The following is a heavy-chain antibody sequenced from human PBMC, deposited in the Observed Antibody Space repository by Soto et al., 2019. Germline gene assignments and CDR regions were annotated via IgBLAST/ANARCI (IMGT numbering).Heavy chain of an antibody. CDR1: GGSISVYY. Sequence: PSDTLSLTCTISGGSISVYYWSWIRQSPRQGLEWIGYVYDNGRPYYSPSLKSRVTISADTSKNQISLKLTSATAADTAVYYCARGVGSSPPRYWGRGXLVTVYS. D-gene: IGHD3-9*01. J-gene: IGHJ4*02. CDR2: VYDNGRP. V-gene: IGHV4-59*01. CDR3: ARGVGSSPPRY.